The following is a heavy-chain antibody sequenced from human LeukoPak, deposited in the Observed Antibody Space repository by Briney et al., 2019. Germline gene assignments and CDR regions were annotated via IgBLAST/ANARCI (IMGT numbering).Heavy chain of an antibody. V-gene: IGHV1-3*01. J-gene: IGHJ6*02. Sequence: GASVKVSCKASGYTFTSYAMHWVRQAPGQRLEWMGWINAGNGNTKYSQKFQGRVTMTTDTSTSTAYMELRSLRSDDTAVYYCVRDRGEWIDQYYGMDVWGQGTTVTVSS. CDR1: GYTFTSYA. CDR2: INAGNGNT. D-gene: IGHD3-10*01. CDR3: VRDRGEWIDQYYGMDV.